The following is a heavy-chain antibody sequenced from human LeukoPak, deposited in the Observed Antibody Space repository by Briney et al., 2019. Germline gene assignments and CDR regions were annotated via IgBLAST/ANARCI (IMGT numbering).Heavy chain of an antibody. CDR1: GGSISSYY. D-gene: IGHD3-10*01. V-gene: IGHV4-59*01. CDR3: ARNGPGTKFDP. CDR2: IYYSGST. J-gene: IGHJ5*02. Sequence: PSETLSLTCTVSGGSISSYYWSWIRQPPGKGLEWIGYIYYSGSTNYNPSLKSRVTISVNTSKNQFSLKVSSVTAADTAVYYCARNGPGTKFDPWGQGTLVTVSS.